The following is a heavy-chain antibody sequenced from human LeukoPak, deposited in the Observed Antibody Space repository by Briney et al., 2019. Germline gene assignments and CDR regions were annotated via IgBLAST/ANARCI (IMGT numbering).Heavy chain of an antibody. J-gene: IGHJ5*02. CDR1: GGSFSGYY. CDR2: INHSGST. D-gene: IGHD6-6*01. Sequence: SETLSLTCAVYGGSFSGYYWSWIRQPPGKGLEWIGEINHSGSTNYNPSLKSRVAISVDTSKNQFSLKLSSVTAADTAVYYCARDYSSSGIDPWGQGTLVTVSS. V-gene: IGHV4-34*01. CDR3: ARDYSSSGIDP.